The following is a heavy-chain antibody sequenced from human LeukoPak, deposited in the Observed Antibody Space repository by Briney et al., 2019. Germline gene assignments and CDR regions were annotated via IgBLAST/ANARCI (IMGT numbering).Heavy chain of an antibody. CDR3: ARAKPHYYDSSGYHDY. D-gene: IGHD3-22*01. V-gene: IGHV1-46*01. CDR2: INPSGGST. J-gene: IGHJ4*02. Sequence: GASVKVSCKASGYTFTSYYMHWVRQAPGQGLEWMGIINPSGGSTSYAQKFQGRVTMTRDTSTSTVYMELSSLRSEDTAVYYCARAKPHYYDSSGYHDYWGQGTLVTVSS. CDR1: GYTFTSYY.